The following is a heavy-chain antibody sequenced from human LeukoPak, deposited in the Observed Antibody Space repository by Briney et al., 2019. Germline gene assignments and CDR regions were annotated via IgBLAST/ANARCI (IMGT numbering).Heavy chain of an antibody. Sequence: GGSLRLSCAASGFTVSSNYMSWVRQAPGKGLEWVSVIYSGGSTYYADSVKGRFTISRDNSKNTLYLQMNSVRAEDTAVYYCARDGPELRYFDWLPNFENAFDIWGQGTMVTVSS. CDR3: ARDGPELRYFDWLPNFENAFDI. CDR1: GFTVSSNY. J-gene: IGHJ3*02. CDR2: IYSGGST. D-gene: IGHD3-9*01. V-gene: IGHV3-66*01.